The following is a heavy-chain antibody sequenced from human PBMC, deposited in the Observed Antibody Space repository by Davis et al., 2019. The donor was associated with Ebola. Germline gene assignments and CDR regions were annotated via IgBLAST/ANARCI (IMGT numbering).Heavy chain of an antibody. J-gene: IGHJ4*02. CDR1: GFTFSSYS. D-gene: IGHD1-1*01. Sequence: AGTLTLSCAASGFTFSSYSMNWVRQAPGKGLEWVSSISSSSSYIYYADSVKGRFTISRDNAKDSLYLQMNSLRAEDTAVYYCARELANGDWGQGTLVTVSS. V-gene: IGHV3-21*01. CDR2: ISSSSSYI. CDR3: ARELANGD.